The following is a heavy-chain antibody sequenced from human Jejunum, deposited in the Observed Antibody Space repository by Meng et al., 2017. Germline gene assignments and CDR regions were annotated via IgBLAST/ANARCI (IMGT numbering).Heavy chain of an antibody. CDR3: SRGRGCCTCGSCSLAD. V-gene: IGHV7-4-1*02. Sequence: QVLLLQLATELKEPGASVKVSCKASGYTFTNHAMHWVRQAPGQGLEWMGWINTDTRNPTYAQGFTGRFVFSLDTSVSTAYLHISSLKAEDTALYYCSRGRGCCTCGSCSLADWGPGTLVTVSS. CDR2: INTDTRNP. D-gene: IGHD2-15*01. CDR1: GYTFTNHA. J-gene: IGHJ4*02.